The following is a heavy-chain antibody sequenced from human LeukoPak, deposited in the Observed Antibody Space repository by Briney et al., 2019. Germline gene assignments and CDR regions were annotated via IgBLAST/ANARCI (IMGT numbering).Heavy chain of an antibody. J-gene: IGHJ4*02. Sequence: SETLSLTCTVSGGSISSGSYYWSWIRQPAGKGLEWIGRIYTSGSTNYNPSLKSRVTISVDTSKNQFSLKLSSVTAADTAVYYCARHGYYDSSGYYYNYFDYWGQGTLVTVSS. D-gene: IGHD3-22*01. CDR1: GGSISSGSYY. V-gene: IGHV4-61*02. CDR2: IYTSGST. CDR3: ARHGYYDSSGYYYNYFDY.